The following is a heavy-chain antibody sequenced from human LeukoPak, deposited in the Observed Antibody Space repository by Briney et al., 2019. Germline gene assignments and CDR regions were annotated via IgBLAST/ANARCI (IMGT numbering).Heavy chain of an antibody. D-gene: IGHD4-11*01. CDR1: GYSISSGYY. CDR2: IYHSGST. V-gene: IGHV4-38-2*02. Sequence: SETLSLTCTVSGYSISSGYYWGWIRQPPGKGLEWIGSIYHSGSTYYNPSLKSRVTISVDTSKNQFSLKLSSVTAADTAVYYCARAVRPMKYYYYYYYMDVWGKGTTVTISS. CDR3: ARAVRPMKYYYYYYYMDV. J-gene: IGHJ6*03.